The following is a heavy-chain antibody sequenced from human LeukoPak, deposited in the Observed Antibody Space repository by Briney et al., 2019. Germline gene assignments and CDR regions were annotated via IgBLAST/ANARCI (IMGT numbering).Heavy chain of an antibody. CDR3: ARVLAAAGTLYFDY. CDR1: GGSFSGYY. V-gene: IGHV4-59*01. J-gene: IGHJ4*02. Sequence: SETLSLTCAVYGGSFSGYYWSWIRQPPGKGLEWIGYIYYSGSTDYNPSLKSRVTISVDTAKNQFSLRLSSVTAADTAVYYCARVLAAAGTLYFDYWGQGTLVTVSS. D-gene: IGHD6-13*01. CDR2: IYYSGST.